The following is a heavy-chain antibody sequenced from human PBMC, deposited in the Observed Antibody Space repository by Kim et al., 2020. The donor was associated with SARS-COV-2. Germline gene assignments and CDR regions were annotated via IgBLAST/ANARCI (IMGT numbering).Heavy chain of an antibody. J-gene: IGHJ3*02. Sequence: YADPVRGRFTISRDNSKNSLYLQMNSLRTENTALYYCAKDIGGGGQAFDSWCQATMVTVSS. D-gene: IGHD2-15*01. CDR3: AKDIGGGGQAFDS. V-gene: IGHV3-43*01.